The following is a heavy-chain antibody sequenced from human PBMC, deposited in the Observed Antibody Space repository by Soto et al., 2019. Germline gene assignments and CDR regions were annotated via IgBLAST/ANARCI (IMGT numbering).Heavy chain of an antibody. D-gene: IGHD2-2*01. Sequence: SVKVSCKASGGTFSSYAISWVRQAPGQGLEWMGGIIPIFGTANYAQKFEGRVLIIADDSTCTALLVVMSLRSEETAVFYCARDSRSLGKRRKEIDYWGQGTLVTVSS. V-gene: IGHV1-69*13. CDR1: GGTFSSYA. J-gene: IGHJ4*02. CDR3: ARDSRSLGKRRKEIDY. CDR2: IIPIFGTA.